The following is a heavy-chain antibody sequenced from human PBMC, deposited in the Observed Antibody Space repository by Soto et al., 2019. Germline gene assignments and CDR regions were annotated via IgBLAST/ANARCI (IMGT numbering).Heavy chain of an antibody. CDR1: VFTFSDEN. J-gene: IGHJ4*02. CDR2: ISWNSGSI. V-gene: IGHV3-9*01. CDR3: AKEPSSGLAAAGYVGY. Sequence: PGGSLRLSCSASVFTFSDENMSWVRQVPGKGLEWVSGISWNSGSIGYADSVKGRFTISRDNAKNSLYLQMNSLRAEDTALYYCAKEPSSGLAAAGYVGYWGKGTMVTVA. D-gene: IGHD6-13*01.